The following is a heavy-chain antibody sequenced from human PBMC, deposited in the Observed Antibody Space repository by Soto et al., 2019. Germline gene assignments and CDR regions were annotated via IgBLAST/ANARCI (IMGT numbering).Heavy chain of an antibody. Sequence: EVQLLESGGGLVQPGGSLRLSCAASGFTFTSYAMTWVRQGPGKGLEWVSVIRGSGGGTYYADSVKGRFTISRDNSKNTLYLQMNSLRAEDTALYFCVKELGDTNYGDAFDSWGQGTLVTVSS. J-gene: IGHJ5*01. CDR1: GFTFTSYA. CDR3: VKELGDTNYGDAFDS. D-gene: IGHD4-17*01. V-gene: IGHV3-23*01. CDR2: IRGSGGGT.